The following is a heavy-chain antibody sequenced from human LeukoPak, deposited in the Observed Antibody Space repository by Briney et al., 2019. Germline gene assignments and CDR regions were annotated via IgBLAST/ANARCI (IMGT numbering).Heavy chain of an antibody. V-gene: IGHV1-18*01. D-gene: IGHD6-19*01. CDR3: ARDRVGIAVAGTPWGAFDI. CDR2: ISAYNGDT. Sequence: RASVKVSCKASGYTFTSYGITWVRQAPGQGLEWMGWISAYNGDTNYPQKLQGRVTMTTDTSTSTAYMELRSLRPDDTAVYYCARDRVGIAVAGTPWGAFDIWGQGTTVTVS. J-gene: IGHJ3*02. CDR1: GYTFTSYG.